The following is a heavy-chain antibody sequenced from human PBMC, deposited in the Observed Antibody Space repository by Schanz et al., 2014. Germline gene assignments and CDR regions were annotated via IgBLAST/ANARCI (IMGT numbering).Heavy chain of an antibody. Sequence: EVQLLDSGGGLVQPGGSLRLSCAASGFTFSTHAMSWVRQAPGKGLEWVSVIYSGIGAYYADSVKDRFTVSRDNSKNTLYLQMNSLRAEDTAVYYCARDGDRFYHNYYMDVWGKGTTVTVSS. J-gene: IGHJ6*03. V-gene: IGHV3-66*01. CDR2: IYSGIGA. CDR1: GFTFSTHA. CDR3: ARDGDRFYHNYYMDV. D-gene: IGHD4-17*01.